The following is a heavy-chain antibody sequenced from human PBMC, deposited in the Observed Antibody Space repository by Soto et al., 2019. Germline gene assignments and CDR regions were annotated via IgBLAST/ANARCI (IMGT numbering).Heavy chain of an antibody. Sequence: GGSLRLSCAASGFPFSSYAMSWVRQTPEKGLEWVAGISGGGNDRYYADFVQGRFTFSRDNSRNILYLQMISLRADDTAVYFCARSLFMVAPDNEPFDYWGQGTLVTVSS. CDR1: GFPFSSYA. V-gene: IGHV3-23*01. D-gene: IGHD5-12*01. CDR2: ISGGGNDR. CDR3: ARSLFMVAPDNEPFDY. J-gene: IGHJ4*02.